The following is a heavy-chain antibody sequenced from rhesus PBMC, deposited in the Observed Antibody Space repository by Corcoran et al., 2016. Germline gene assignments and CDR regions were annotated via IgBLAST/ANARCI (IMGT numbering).Heavy chain of an antibody. CDR2: IYGSSTST. CDR1: GGSISDSYR. J-gene: IGHJ3*01. V-gene: IGHV4S10*01. CDR3: ARESWAFDF. Sequence: QVQLQESGPGVVKPSETLSLTCAVSGGSISDSYRWSWIRQPPGKGLEWIVYIYGSSTSTNYNPSLKSRVTSSKDTSKNQFSLKLSSVTAADTAVYYCARESWAFDFWGQGLRVTVSS.